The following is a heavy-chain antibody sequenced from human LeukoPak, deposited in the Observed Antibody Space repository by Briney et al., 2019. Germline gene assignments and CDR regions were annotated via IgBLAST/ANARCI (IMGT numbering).Heavy chain of an antibody. Sequence: GGSLRLSCAASGFTFSSYAMHWVRQAPGKGLEWVAVISYDGSNKYYADSVKGRFTISRDNSKNTLYLQMNSLRAEDTAVYYCARDSLVGPTTFDSWGQGTLVTVSS. CDR2: ISYDGSNK. D-gene: IGHD1-26*01. CDR3: ARDSLVGPTTFDS. J-gene: IGHJ4*02. CDR1: GFTFSSYA. V-gene: IGHV3-30-3*01.